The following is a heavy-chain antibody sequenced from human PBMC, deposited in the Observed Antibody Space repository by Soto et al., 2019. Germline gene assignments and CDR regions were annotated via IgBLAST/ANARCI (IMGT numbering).Heavy chain of an antibody. CDR2: IHPSGDT. Sequence: ASVKVSCKASGYKFTTYFIHWVRQAPGQGLEWMGMIHPSGDTGYAQKFRGRVTMTIDTSASTAYMDLSSLRSEDTAVYYCARGIATGQLDPWGQGTLVTVSS. D-gene: IGHD2-15*01. J-gene: IGHJ5*02. V-gene: IGHV1-46*01. CDR1: GYKFTTYF. CDR3: ARGIATGQLDP.